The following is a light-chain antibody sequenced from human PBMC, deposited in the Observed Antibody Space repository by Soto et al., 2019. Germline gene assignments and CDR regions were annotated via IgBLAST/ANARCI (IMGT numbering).Light chain of an antibody. CDR1: NSNIGGNY. J-gene: IGLJ2*01. Sequence: QSALTQPPSASGTPGQRVTISCSGSNSNIGGNYVYWYQQFPGTSPKLLIYKNNQRPSGVPDRFSGSKSGTSASLAISGLQSEDEADYYCAAWDDSLSGVVFGGGTQLTVL. CDR2: KNN. CDR3: AAWDDSLSGVV. V-gene: IGLV1-47*01.